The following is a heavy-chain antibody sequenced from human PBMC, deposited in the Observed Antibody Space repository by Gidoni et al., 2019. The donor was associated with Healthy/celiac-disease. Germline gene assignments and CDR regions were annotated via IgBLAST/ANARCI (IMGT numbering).Heavy chain of an antibody. CDR3: AKDLSRCSGGSCYPRGFDY. V-gene: IGHV3-23*01. Sequence: EVQLLESGGGLVQPGGSLRLSCAASGSTLSSYAMSWVRQAPGKGLEWVSAISGSGGSTYYADSVKGRFTISRDKSKNTLYLQMNSLRAEDTAVYYCAKDLSRCSGGSCYPRGFDYWGQGTLVTVSS. CDR1: GSTLSSYA. CDR2: ISGSGGST. D-gene: IGHD2-15*01. J-gene: IGHJ4*02.